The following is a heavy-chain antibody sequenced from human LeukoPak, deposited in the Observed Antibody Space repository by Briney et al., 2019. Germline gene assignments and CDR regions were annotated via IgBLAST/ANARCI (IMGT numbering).Heavy chain of an antibody. CDR2: FGSGGGT. Sequence: GGTERLSCAASGFTFSTYAMPWVRQAPEKGLEWVSTFGSGGGTYYADSVKGRFTISKDNSKNTLYLQLNRLSAEDTALYYCSKVVAPGTTRNFDSWGQGTLVTVSS. V-gene: IGHV3-23*01. CDR3: SKVVAPGTTRNFDS. J-gene: IGHJ4*02. CDR1: GFTFSTYA. D-gene: IGHD6-13*01.